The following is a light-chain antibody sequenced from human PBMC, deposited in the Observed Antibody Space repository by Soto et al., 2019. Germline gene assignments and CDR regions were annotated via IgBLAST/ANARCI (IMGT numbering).Light chain of an antibody. V-gene: IGKV1-5*01. CDR2: DAS. J-gene: IGKJ2*01. CDR1: QSISTW. CDR3: QQYNTYKYT. Sequence: DVQMTQSPSTLSASVGDRVTITCRASQSISTWLAWYQQKPGKAPKLLIYDASISESGVPSRFSGSGSGTEFTLTISSLQPDDFATYYCQQYNTYKYTFGQGTNLEIK.